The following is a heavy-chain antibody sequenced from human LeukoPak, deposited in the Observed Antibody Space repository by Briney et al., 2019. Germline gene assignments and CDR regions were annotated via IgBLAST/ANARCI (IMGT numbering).Heavy chain of an antibody. CDR3: ATNSDYRFEY. J-gene: IGHJ4*02. CDR1: RFTFSSYW. Sequence: GGSLRLSCSASRFTFSSYWMSCVRQAPGRGREWGANIEKYESKKNSVASVKGRFTISRDNAKNSLFLQMNSLRDEETAGYYCATNSDYRFEYWGQGTLATVSS. D-gene: IGHD3-22*01. V-gene: IGHV3-7*01. CDR2: IEKYESKK.